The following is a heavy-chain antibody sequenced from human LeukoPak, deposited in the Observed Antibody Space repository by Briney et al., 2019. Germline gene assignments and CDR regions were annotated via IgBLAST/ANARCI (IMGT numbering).Heavy chain of an antibody. V-gene: IGHV4-31*03. CDR2: IYYSGST. CDR3: ARYSSSSAAGWFDP. J-gene: IGHJ5*02. D-gene: IGHD6-6*01. CDR1: GGSISSGGHY. Sequence: SQTLSLTCTVSGGSISSGGHYWSWIRQHPGKGLEWIGYIYYSGSTYYNPSLKSRVTISVDTSKNQFSLKLNSVTAADTAVYYCARYSSSSAAGWFDPWGQGTLVTVSS.